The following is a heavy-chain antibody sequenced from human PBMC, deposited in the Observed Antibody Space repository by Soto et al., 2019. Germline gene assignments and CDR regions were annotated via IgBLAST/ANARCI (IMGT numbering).Heavy chain of an antibody. Sequence: QVQLVQSGAEVKKPGASVKVSCKASGYTFTSYAMHWVRQAPGQRLEWMGWINAGNGNTKYSQKFQGRVTITRDTSAGTADMQMSSLRSEDTAVYCWASEFLWFGEGVRGTRNFDYWGQGTLVTVSS. J-gene: IGHJ4*02. V-gene: IGHV1-3*01. CDR3: ASEFLWFGEGVRGTRNFDY. CDR2: INAGNGNT. CDR1: GYTFTSYA. D-gene: IGHD3-10*01.